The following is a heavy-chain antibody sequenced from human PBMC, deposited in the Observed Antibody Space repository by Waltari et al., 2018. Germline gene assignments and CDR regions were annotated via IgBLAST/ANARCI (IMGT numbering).Heavy chain of an antibody. CDR3: ARSLPVVPGEYYYYGMDV. CDR1: GYTFTSYA. D-gene: IGHD4-17*01. V-gene: IGHV1-3*01. J-gene: IGHJ6*02. Sequence: QVQLVQSGAEVKKPGASVKVSCKASGYTFTSYAMHWVRQAPGQRLEWMGWINAGNGNTKYSQKFQGRVTITRDTSASTAYMELSSLRSEDTAVYYCARSLPVVPGEYYYYGMDVWGQGTTVTVSS. CDR2: INAGNGNT.